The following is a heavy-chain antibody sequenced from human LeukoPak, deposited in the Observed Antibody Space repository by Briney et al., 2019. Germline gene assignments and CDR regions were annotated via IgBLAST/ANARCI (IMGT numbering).Heavy chain of an antibody. CDR1: GYTFTSDD. D-gene: IGHD2-15*01. V-gene: IGHV1-8*01. CDR3: ARLPSYCSGGSCYSWWFDP. CDR2: MNPNSGNT. J-gene: IGHJ5*02. Sequence: ASVKVSCKASGYTFTSDDINWVRQATGQGLEWMGWMNPNSGNTGYAQKFRGRVTMTRNTSISTAYMELSSLRSEDTAVYYCARLPSYCSGGSCYSWWFDPWGQGTLVTVSS.